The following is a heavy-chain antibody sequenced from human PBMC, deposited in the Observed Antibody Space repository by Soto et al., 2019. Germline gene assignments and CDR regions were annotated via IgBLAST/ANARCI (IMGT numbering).Heavy chain of an antibody. CDR2: ISYDGSNK. Sequence: QVQLVESGGGVVQPGRSLRLSCAASGFTFSSYGMHWVRQAPGKGLEWVAVISYDGSNKYYADSVKGRLSISRDNSKNTLYLQMNSLRAEGTAVYYCAEPLCSSTSCRYWYFDLWGRGTLVTVSS. CDR3: AEPLCSSTSCRYWYFDL. J-gene: IGHJ2*01. D-gene: IGHD2-2*01. V-gene: IGHV3-30*18. CDR1: GFTFSSYG.